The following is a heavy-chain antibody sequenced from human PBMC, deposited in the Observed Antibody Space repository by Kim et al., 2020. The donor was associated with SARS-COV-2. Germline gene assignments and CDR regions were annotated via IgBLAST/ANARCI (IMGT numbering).Heavy chain of an antibody. J-gene: IGHJ6*03. CDR3: ARDSEYEASRRRYYYYMDV. D-gene: IGHD6-6*01. CDR1: GYTFTGYY. V-gene: IGHV1-2*06. Sequence: ASVKVSCKASGYTFTGYYMHWVRQAPGQGLEWMGRINPNSGGTNYAQKFQGRVTMTRDTSISTAYMELSRLRSDDTAVYYCARDSEYEASRRRYYYYMDVWGKGTTVTVSS. CDR2: INPNSGGT.